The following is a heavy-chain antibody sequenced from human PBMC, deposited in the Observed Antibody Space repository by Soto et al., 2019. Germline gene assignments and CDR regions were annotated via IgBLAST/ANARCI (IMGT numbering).Heavy chain of an antibody. J-gene: IGHJ2*01. D-gene: IGHD5-12*01. CDR2: INTNTGNP. V-gene: IGHV7-4-1*01. CDR3: ARGASSRDGYNCSFVQGYFDL. CDR1: GYTFTSYA. Sequence: ASVKVSCKASGYTFTSYAMNWVRQAPGQGLEWMGWINTNTGNPTYAQGFTGRFVFSLDTSVSTAYLQICSLKAEDTAVYYCARGASSRDGYNCSFVQGYFDLWRRGTLVTVSS.